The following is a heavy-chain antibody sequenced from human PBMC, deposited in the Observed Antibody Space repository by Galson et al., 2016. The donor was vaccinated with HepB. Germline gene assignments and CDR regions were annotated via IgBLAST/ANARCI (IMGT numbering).Heavy chain of an antibody. J-gene: IGHJ4*02. V-gene: IGHV3-7*03. D-gene: IGHD1-26*01. CDR3: ARVDGSFDY. CDR1: GFMFSHYW. CDR2: IKQDGGEK. Sequence: SLRLSCAASGFMFSHYWMSWVRQAPGKGLEWVALIKQDGGEKNYLDPVKGRFTISRDNTENSLFLQMDSLRAEDSAAYYCARVDGSFDYWGQGTLVTVSS.